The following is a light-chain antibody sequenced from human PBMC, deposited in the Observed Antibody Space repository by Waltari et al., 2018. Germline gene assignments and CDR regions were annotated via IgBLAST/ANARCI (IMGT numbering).Light chain of an antibody. Sequence: SYVLTQTPSVSVAPGETANIICGGDNLGSKSGQWYHHKPGQAPVLVINYDNDRPAGIPARFSCSNSGNTATLTIARVEAGDEADYFCQVWDTGSDQVVFGGGTKLSVL. CDR2: YDN. J-gene: IGLJ2*01. CDR1: NLGSKS. CDR3: QVWDTGSDQVV. V-gene: IGLV3-21*04.